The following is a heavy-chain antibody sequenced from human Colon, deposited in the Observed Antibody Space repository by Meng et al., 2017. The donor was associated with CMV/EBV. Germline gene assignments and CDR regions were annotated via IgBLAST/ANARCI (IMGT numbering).Heavy chain of an antibody. Sequence: SGPTLVKPTQTLTLTCTLSGFSLSTSGVGVGWTRQPPGKALEWLALIYWNDDRRYSPSLKSRLTITKDTSKNQVVLTMTNMDPVDTATYYCARRHGVVRGGPLDYWGQGTLVTVSS. CDR3: ARRHGVVRGGPLDY. CDR1: GFSLSTSGVG. CDR2: IYWNDDR. J-gene: IGHJ4*02. D-gene: IGHD3-10*01. V-gene: IGHV2-5*01.